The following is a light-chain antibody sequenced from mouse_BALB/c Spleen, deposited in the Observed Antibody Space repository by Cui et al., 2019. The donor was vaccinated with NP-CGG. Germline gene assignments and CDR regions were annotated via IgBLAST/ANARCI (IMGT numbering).Light chain of an antibody. CDR2: GTN. J-gene: IGLJ1*01. V-gene: IGLV1*01. Sequence: QAVVTPKSALTTSPGETVTLTCRSSTGAVTTSNYANWVQEKPDHLFTGLIGGTNNRAPGVPARFSGSLIGDKAALTITGAQTEDEAMYFCALWYSNHWVFGGGTKLTVL. CDR3: ALWYSNHWV. CDR1: TGAVTTSNY.